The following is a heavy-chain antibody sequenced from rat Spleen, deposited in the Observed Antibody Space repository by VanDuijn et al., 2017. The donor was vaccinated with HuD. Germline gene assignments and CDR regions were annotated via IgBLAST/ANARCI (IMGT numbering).Heavy chain of an antibody. Sequence: EVHLVESGGGLVQPGRSLKLSCAASGFPFSDHYMAWVRQAPTKGLEWVASISYDGGSTYYRDSVKGRFTISRDNAENTVYLQMNSLRSEDTAIYYCATVGDGTYPFDYWGQGVMVTVSS. CDR1: GFPFSDHY. CDR3: ATVGDGTYPFDY. D-gene: IGHD1-12*02. V-gene: IGHV5-20*01. CDR2: ISYDGGST. J-gene: IGHJ2*01.